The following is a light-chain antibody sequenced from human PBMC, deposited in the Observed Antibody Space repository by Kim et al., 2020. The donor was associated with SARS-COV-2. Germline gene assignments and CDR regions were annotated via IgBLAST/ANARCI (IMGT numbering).Light chain of an antibody. Sequence: QSITISCTGTSGDVGGYNYVSWYQQHPGKAPKLMIYDVSNGPSGVSNRFSGSKSGNTASLTISGLQAEDEADYYCSSYTTNSTRVFGGGTQLTVL. CDR1: SGDVGGYNY. V-gene: IGLV2-14*03. CDR2: DVS. CDR3: SSYTTNSTRV. J-gene: IGLJ3*02.